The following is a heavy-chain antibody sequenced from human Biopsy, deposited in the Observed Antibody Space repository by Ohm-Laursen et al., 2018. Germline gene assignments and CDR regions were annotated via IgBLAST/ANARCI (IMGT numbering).Heavy chain of an antibody. CDR1: GYSFSTYD. V-gene: IGHV1-8*01. D-gene: IGHD6-6*01. CDR2: MIPSSGKT. J-gene: IGHJ5*02. Sequence: VASVKVSCKASGYSFSTYDVNWVRQARGQGLEWMGWMIPSSGKTGYAQRFQGRVTLTMNTSISTAYMELSGLRSEDTAVYFCARGYSRWASIFEASIYWFDTWGQGTLVTVSS. CDR3: ARGYSRWASIFEASIYWFDT.